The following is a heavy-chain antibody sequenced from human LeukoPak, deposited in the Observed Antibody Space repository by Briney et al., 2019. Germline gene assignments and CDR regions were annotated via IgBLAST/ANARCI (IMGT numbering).Heavy chain of an antibody. Sequence: AGGSLRLSCTASGFTFSAYAMMWVRQAPGKGPEWVSAICGGGGSAFYADSVKGRFTISRDNSKYTLFLQMNSLRAEDTAVYYCARDPNGDYIGAFDMWGPGTMVTVSS. CDR1: GFTFSAYA. V-gene: IGHV3-23*01. D-gene: IGHD4-17*01. CDR2: ICGGGGSA. J-gene: IGHJ3*02. CDR3: ARDPNGDYIGAFDM.